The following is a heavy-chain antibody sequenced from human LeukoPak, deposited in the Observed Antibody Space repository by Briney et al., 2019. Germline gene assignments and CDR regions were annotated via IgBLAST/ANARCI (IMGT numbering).Heavy chain of an antibody. D-gene: IGHD3-10*01. CDR3: AGDGEPLLWFGELLGPYFDY. CDR1: GFTFSSYW. V-gene: IGHV3-7*03. Sequence: GGSLRLSCAASGFTFSSYWMSWVRQAPGKGREWVANIKQDGSEKYYVDSVKGRFTMSRDNAKNSPYLQMNSLRAEDTAVYYCAGDGEPLLWFGELLGPYFDYWGQGTLVTVSS. CDR2: IKQDGSEK. J-gene: IGHJ4*02.